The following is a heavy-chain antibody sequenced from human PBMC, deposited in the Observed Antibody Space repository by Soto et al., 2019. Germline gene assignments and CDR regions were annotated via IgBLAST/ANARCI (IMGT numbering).Heavy chain of an antibody. J-gene: IGHJ5*02. CDR1: GGSISSGGYS. CDR3: ARDRRLDDRSGYYYGSWFDP. D-gene: IGHD3-22*01. V-gene: IGHV4-30-2*01. Sequence: PSETLSLTCAVSGGSISSGGYSWSWIRQPPGKGLEWIGYIYHSGSTYYNPSLKSRVTISVDRSKNQFSLKLSSVTAADTAVYYCARDRRLDDRSGYYYGSWFDPWGQGTLVTVSS. CDR2: IYHSGST.